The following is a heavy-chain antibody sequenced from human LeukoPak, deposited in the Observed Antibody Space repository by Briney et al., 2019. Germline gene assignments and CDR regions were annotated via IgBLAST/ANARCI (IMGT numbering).Heavy chain of an antibody. CDR2: IYHSGRT. D-gene: IGHD6-13*01. V-gene: IGHV4-38-2*02. CDR1: GYSISSGYY. J-gene: IGHJ5*02. Sequence: SETLSLTCTVSGYSISSGYYWGWIRQPPGKWLEWIGSIYHSGRTYYNPSLKSRVTISVDTSKNQFSLKLNSVTAADTAVYYCAREGDGSSVGWFDPWGQGTLVTVSS. CDR3: AREGDGSSVGWFDP.